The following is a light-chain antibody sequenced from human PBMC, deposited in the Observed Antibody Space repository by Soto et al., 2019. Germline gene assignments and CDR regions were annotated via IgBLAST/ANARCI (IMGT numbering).Light chain of an antibody. CDR3: QKYNSAPLT. CDR1: QGIAPY. CDR2: ATS. V-gene: IGKV1-27*01. J-gene: IGKJ4*01. Sequence: DVQMTQSPSSLSAFVGDRATITCRASQGIAPYFAWFQQKPGKVPTLLIYATSTLQSGVPSRFSGSGSWTDFTLTISSLQPEDVATYYGQKYNSAPLTFGGGTKVEIK.